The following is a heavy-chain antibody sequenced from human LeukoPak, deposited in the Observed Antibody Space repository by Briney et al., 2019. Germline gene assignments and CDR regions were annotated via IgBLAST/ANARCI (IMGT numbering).Heavy chain of an antibody. D-gene: IGHD5-18*01. CDR1: GFTFSSYA. CDR3: ANGQLWSPSH. V-gene: IGHV3-23*01. Sequence: GGSLRLSCAASGFTFSSYAMSWVRQAPGKGLEWVSAISGSGGSTYYADSVKGRFTISRDNSKNTLYLQMNCLRAEDTAVYYCANGQLWSPSHWGQGTLVTVSS. CDR2: ISGSGGST. J-gene: IGHJ4*02.